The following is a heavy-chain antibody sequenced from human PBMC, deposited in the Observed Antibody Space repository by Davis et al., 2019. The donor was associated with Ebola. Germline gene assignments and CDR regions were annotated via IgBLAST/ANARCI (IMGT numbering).Heavy chain of an antibody. CDR2: INAGNGDT. J-gene: IGHJ4*02. CDR1: GYTFTNYA. V-gene: IGHV1-3*01. CDR3: ARSSAMALYFDY. D-gene: IGHD5-18*01. Sequence: ASVKVSCKTSGYTFTNYAIHWVRQAPGQRLEWMGWINAGNGDTKYSQKFQGRVTITRDTSASTAYMELSSLRSEDTAVYYCARSSAMALYFDYWGQGTLVTVSS.